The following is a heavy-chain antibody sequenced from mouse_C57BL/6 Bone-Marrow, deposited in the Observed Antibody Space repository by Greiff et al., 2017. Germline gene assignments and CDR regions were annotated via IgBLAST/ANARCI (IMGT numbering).Heavy chain of an antibody. V-gene: IGHV1-15*01. Sequence: VQLQQSGAELVRPWASVTLSCKASGYTFTDYEMHWVKQTPVHGLEWIGAIDPETGGNAYNQKFKGKAILTADKSSSTAYMKLLSLTSEDSAVYYCTVTTVVADYWGQGTTLTVSS. CDR3: TVTTVVADY. CDR1: GYTFTDYE. J-gene: IGHJ2*01. D-gene: IGHD1-1*01. CDR2: IDPETGGN.